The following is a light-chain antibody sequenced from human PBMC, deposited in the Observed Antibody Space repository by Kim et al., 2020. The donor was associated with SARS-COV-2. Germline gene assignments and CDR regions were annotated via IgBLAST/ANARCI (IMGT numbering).Light chain of an antibody. J-gene: IGLJ3*02. CDR3: QSYDSSADWV. CDR2: GNS. Sequence: GQRVTISCTGSSSNIGAGYDVHWYQQLPGTAPKLLIYGNSNRPSGVPDRFSGSKSGTSASLAITGLQAEDEADYYCQSYDSSADWVFGGGTQLTVL. CDR1: SSNIGAGYD. V-gene: IGLV1-40*01.